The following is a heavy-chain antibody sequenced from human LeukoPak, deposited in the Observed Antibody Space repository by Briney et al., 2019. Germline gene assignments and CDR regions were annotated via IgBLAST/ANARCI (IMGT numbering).Heavy chain of an antibody. J-gene: IGHJ5*01. V-gene: IGHV4-59*01. CDR3: ARGSGVVGASPDS. D-gene: IGHD1-26*01. CDR1: GGSISSYY. CDR2: IYYSGST. Sequence: SETLSLTCTVSGGSISSYYWSWIRQPPGKGLEWIGYIYYSGSTNYNPSLKSRVTISVDTSKNQFSLKLSSVTAADTAVYYCARGSGVVGASPDSWGQGTLVTVSS.